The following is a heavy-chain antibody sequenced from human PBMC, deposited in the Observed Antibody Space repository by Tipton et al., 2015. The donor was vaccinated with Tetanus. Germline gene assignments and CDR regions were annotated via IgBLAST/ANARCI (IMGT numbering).Heavy chain of an antibody. J-gene: IGHJ4*02. CDR3: ARGITDGYFRRLDY. V-gene: IGHV4-4*07. CDR1: RGPISSYY. Sequence: TLSLTCTVSRGPISSYYWSWIRQPAGKGLEWIGHISNGNPDYTPSLKSRLTLSADTYKNELSLKLQSVTAADAAVYYCARGITDGYFRRLDYWGQGTRVVLSP. D-gene: IGHD2/OR15-2a*01. CDR2: ISNGNP.